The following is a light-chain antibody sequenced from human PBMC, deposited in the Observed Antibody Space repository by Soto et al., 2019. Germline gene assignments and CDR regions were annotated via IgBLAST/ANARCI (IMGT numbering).Light chain of an antibody. Sequence: ETVMTQSPATLSVSPGERATLSCRASQSVSSNLAWYQQKPGQAPGLLIYGASTRAPGIPARFSGSGSGTEFTLTISSLXXEXFAXXYCQQYNYWPLTFGGGTMVEIK. CDR3: QQYNYWPLT. CDR1: QSVSSN. V-gene: IGKV3-15*01. CDR2: GAS. J-gene: IGKJ4*01.